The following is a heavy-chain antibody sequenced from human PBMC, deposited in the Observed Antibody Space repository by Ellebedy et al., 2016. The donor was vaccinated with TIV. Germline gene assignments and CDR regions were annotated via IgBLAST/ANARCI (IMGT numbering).Heavy chain of an antibody. J-gene: IGHJ4*02. CDR3: AKTGETRFDY. CDR1: GVSISGFH. CDR2: IYFSGSS. Sequence: MPSETLSLTCTVSGVSISGFHWTWIRQPPGKGLEWIGYIYFSGSSNYNPSLKSRVTISVDKSNNQFSLNLSSVTAADTAVYYCAKTGETRFDYWGQGTLVTVSS. V-gene: IGHV4-59*12. D-gene: IGHD7-27*01.